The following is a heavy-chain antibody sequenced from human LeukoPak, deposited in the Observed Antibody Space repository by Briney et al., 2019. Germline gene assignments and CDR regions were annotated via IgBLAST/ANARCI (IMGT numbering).Heavy chain of an antibody. V-gene: IGHV3-21*04. CDR3: AKGPHYDFWSGQNWFDP. CDR2: ISSSSSYI. J-gene: IGHJ5*02. D-gene: IGHD3-3*01. CDR1: GFTFSSYS. Sequence: PGGSLRLSCAASGFTFSSYSMNWVRQAPGKGLEWVSSISSSSSYIYYADSVKGRFTISRDNSKNTLYLQMNSLRAEDTAVYYCAKGPHYDFWSGQNWFDPWGQGTLVTVSS.